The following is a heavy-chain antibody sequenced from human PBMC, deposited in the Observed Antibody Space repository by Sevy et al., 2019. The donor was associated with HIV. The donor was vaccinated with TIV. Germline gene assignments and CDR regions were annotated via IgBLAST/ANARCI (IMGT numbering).Heavy chain of an antibody. J-gene: IGHJ6*02. CDR2: INSDGSST. V-gene: IGHV3-74*01. CDR3: ARRDEVFGVVKPYYYYGMDV. D-gene: IGHD3-3*01. Sequence: GGCLRLSCAASGFTFSSYWMHWVRQAPGKGLVWVSRINSDGSSTSYADSVKGRFTISRDNAKNTLYLQMNSLRAEDTAVYYCARRDEVFGVVKPYYYYGMDVWGQGTTVTVSS. CDR1: GFTFSSYW.